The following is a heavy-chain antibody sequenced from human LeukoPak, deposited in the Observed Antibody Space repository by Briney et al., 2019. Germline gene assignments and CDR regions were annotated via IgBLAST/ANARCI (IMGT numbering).Heavy chain of an antibody. CDR2: IRYDGITK. V-gene: IGHV3-30*02. CDR3: AKVGDNWDFDY. J-gene: IGHJ4*02. CDR1: GFTFSNHG. Sequence: GGSLRLSCTASGFTFSNHGMHWVRQAPGKGLEWVAFIRYDGITKYYADSVKGRFTTSRDNSKNTLYLHMNSLRAEDTAVYYCAKVGDNWDFDYWGQGTLVSVSS. D-gene: IGHD3-16*01.